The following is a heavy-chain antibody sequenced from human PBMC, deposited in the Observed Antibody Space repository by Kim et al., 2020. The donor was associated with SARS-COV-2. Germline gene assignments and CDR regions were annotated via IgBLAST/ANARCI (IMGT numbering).Heavy chain of an antibody. CDR3: ARVPAAIHYYYYMDV. D-gene: IGHD2-2*02. J-gene: IGHJ6*03. V-gene: IGHV1-69*04. CDR1: GGTFSSYA. CDR2: IIPILGIA. Sequence: SVKVSCKASGGTFSSYAISWVRQAPGQGLEWMGRIIPILGIANYAQKFQGRVTITADKSTSTAYMELSSLRSEDTAVYYCARVPAAIHYYYYMDVWGKGTTVTVSS.